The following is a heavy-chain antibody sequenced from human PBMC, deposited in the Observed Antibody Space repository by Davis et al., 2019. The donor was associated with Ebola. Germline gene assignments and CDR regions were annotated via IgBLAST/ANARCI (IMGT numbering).Heavy chain of an antibody. D-gene: IGHD3-22*01. V-gene: IGHV3-21*04. CDR1: GFTFSSYS. CDR3: AKDSSPYDNSAYYHGYFDY. CDR2: ISSSSSYI. J-gene: IGHJ4*02. Sequence: PGGSLRLSCAASGFTFSSYSMNWVRQAPGKGLEWVSSISSSSSYIYYADSVKGRFTISRDNAKNSLYLQMNSLRAEDTALYYCAKDSSPYDNSAYYHGYFDYWGQGTLVTVSS.